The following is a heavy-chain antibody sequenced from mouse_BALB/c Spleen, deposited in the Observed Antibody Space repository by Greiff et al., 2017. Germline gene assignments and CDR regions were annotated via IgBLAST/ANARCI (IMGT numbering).Heavy chain of an antibody. CDR3: GRASNGEWFAY. Sequence: EVKLVESGPELVKPGASVKMSCKASGYTFTSYVMHWVKQKPGQGLEWIGYINPYNDGTKYNEKFKGKATLTSDKSSSTAYMELSSLTSEDSAVYYCGRASNGEWFAYWGQGTLVTVSA. J-gene: IGHJ3*01. V-gene: IGHV1-14*01. D-gene: IGHD6-1*01. CDR1: GYTFTSYV. CDR2: INPYNDGT.